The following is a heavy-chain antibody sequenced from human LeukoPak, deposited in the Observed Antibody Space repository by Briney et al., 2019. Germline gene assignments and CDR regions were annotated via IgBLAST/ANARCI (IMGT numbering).Heavy chain of an antibody. Sequence: GGSLRLSCTASGFTFSNYAMSWVRQAPGKGLEWVSVIYSGGSTYYADSVKGRFTISRDNSKNTLYLQMNSLRAEDTAVYYCAREMAGAYYYGMDVWGQGTTVTVSS. CDR1: GFTFSNYA. CDR2: IYSGGST. J-gene: IGHJ6*02. D-gene: IGHD1-26*01. V-gene: IGHV3-53*01. CDR3: AREMAGAYYYGMDV.